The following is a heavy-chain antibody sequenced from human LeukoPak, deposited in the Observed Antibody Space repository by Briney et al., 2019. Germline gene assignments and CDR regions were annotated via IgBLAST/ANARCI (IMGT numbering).Heavy chain of an antibody. CDR2: IYYSGST. D-gene: IGHD1-26*01. Sequence: SETLSPTCTVSGGSISSYYRSWIRQPPGKGLEWIGYIYYSGSTNYNPSLKSRVTISVDTSKNQFSLKLSSVTAADTAVYYCAREGQYSGSYHDAFDIWGQGTMVTVSS. V-gene: IGHV4-59*01. CDR1: GGSISSYY. J-gene: IGHJ3*02. CDR3: AREGQYSGSYHDAFDI.